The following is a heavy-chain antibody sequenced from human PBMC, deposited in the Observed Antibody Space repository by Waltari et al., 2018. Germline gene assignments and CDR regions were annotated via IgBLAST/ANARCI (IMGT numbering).Heavy chain of an antibody. D-gene: IGHD3-10*01. CDR3: ARNITPDY. Sequence: QVQLQESGPGLVKPSETLSLTCAVSGYSISSGYSWGWIRQPPGKGLEWIGSIYHSGSTYYNPSLKSRVTISVDTSKNQFSLKLSSVTAADTAVYYCARNITPDYWGQGTLVTVSS. J-gene: IGHJ4*02. V-gene: IGHV4-38-2*01. CDR2: IYHSGST. CDR1: GYSISSGYS.